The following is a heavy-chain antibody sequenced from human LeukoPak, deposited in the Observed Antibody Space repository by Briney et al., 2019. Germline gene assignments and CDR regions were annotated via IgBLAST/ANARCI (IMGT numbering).Heavy chain of an antibody. CDR2: MYYSGST. J-gene: IGHJ4*02. V-gene: IGHV4-39*07. CDR3: ARRTIAVAYFFDY. Sequence: SETLSLTCTVSDDSISKSSYCWGWLRQPPGKGLEWIGSMYYSGSTYYNPSLKSRVTISVDTSKKQFSLKLNSVTAADTAMYYCARRTIAVAYFFDYWGQGTLVTVSS. D-gene: IGHD6-19*01. CDR1: DDSISKSSYC.